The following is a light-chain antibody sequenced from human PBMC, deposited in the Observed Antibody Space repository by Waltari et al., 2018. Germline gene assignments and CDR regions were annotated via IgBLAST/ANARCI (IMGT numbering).Light chain of an antibody. Sequence: DIQMTQSPSTLSASVGDRITITCRASQSINTWLAWYQQKTGKAPKLLISKASSLESEVPSRFSGSGFGTEFTLTISSLQPDDSATFYCQRYSTYPPTFGGGTKVEIK. CDR3: QRYSTYPPT. CDR2: KAS. CDR1: QSINTW. V-gene: IGKV1-5*03. J-gene: IGKJ4*01.